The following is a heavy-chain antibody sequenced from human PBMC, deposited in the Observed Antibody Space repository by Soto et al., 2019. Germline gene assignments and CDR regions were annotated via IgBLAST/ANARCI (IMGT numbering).Heavy chain of an antibody. V-gene: IGHV3-33*01. CDR2: IWYDGSNK. J-gene: IGHJ6*02. CDR3: ARDLEFVDIVSTIVHHYSVSGMDV. D-gene: IGHD5-12*01. Sequence: QVQVVESGGGVVQPGRSLRLSCEASGFTFSRHGMHWVRQAPGKGLEWVAFIWYDGSNKKYADSVKGRFTVSRDDVKNTVYLHMKRLRVENTAIYYCARDLEFVDIVSTIVHHYSVSGMDVWGQGTTVTVSS. CDR1: GFTFSRHG.